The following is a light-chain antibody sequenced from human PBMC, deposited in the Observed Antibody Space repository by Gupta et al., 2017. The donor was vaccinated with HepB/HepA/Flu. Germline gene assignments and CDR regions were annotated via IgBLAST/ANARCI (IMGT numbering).Light chain of an antibody. CDR2: NTN. V-gene: IGLV7-43*01. CDR1: TGAVTSGYF. J-gene: IGLJ1*01. Sequence: QTVVTQQPSLTVSPGGTVPLTCPSRTGAVTSGYFPNWFQQKPGQAPRALIYNTNNKHAWTPARFSGSLLGGKAVMTLSGVQPEDEAEYYCLLYYGGAYVFGTGTKVTVL. CDR3: LLYYGGAYV.